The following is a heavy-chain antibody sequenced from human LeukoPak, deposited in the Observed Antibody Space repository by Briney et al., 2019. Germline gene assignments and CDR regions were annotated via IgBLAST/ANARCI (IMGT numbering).Heavy chain of an antibody. V-gene: IGHV1-2*02. D-gene: IGHD3-22*01. J-gene: IGHJ4*02. CDR1: GYTFTGYY. Sequence: ASVKVSCKASGYTFTGYYMHWVRQAPGQGLEWMGWINPNSGGTNYAQKFQGRVTMTRDTSISTAYMELSRLRSDDTAVYYCARESPTYYYDSSGYSDYWGQGTLVTVSS. CDR3: ARESPTYYYDSSGYSDY. CDR2: INPNSGGT.